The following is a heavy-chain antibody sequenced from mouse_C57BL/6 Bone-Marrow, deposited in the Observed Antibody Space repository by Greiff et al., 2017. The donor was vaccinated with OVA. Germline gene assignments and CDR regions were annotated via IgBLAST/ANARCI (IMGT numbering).Heavy chain of an antibody. CDR3: ARFGDGSSLYWYFDV. CDR2: IHPNSGST. D-gene: IGHD1-1*01. CDR1: GYTFTSYW. V-gene: IGHV1-64*01. J-gene: IGHJ1*03. Sequence: QVQLQQPGAELVKPGASVKLSCKASGYTFTSYWMHWVKQRPGQGLEWIGMIHPNSGSTNYNEKFKSKATLTVDKSSSTAYMQLSSLTSEDSAVYHCARFGDGSSLYWYFDVWGTGTTVTVSS.